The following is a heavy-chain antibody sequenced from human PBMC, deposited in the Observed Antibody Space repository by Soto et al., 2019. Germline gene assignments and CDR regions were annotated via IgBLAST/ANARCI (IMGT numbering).Heavy chain of an antibody. CDR1: GGSMSSSDYY. V-gene: IGHV4-39*01. D-gene: IGHD6-19*01. CDR2: IYYSGST. Sequence: SETLSLTCAVSGGSMSSSDYYWGWIRQPPGKGLEWIGSIYYSGSTYYNPSLQSRVAISVDTSKNQFSLKLKSVTAADTAIYYCARRTVNIRTFYSGLKTHCFDYWGQGATVTVSS. J-gene: IGHJ4*02. CDR3: ARRTVNIRTFYSGLKTHCFDY.